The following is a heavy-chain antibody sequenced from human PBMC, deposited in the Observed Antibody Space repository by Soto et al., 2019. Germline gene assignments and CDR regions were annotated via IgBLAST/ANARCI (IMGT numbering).Heavy chain of an antibody. CDR3: ARDFYGGYTYGPGDY. CDR1: GFIFSNFG. CDR2: IHGDGGKI. V-gene: IGHV3-7*01. J-gene: IGHJ4*02. Sequence: GGSLRLSCVASGFIFSNFGMHWVRQAPGKGLEWVANIHGDGGKIYYVDSVKGRFTISRDNAKRSLYLQMNSLRAEDTAVYYCARDFYGGYTYGPGDYWGQGALVTVSS. D-gene: IGHD5-18*01.